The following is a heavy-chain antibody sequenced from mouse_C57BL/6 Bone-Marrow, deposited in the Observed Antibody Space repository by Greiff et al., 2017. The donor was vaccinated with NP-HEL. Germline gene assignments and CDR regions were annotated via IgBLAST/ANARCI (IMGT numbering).Heavy chain of an antibody. Sequence: QVQLQQSGAELARPGASVKLSCKASGYTFTSYGISWVKQRTGQGLECIGEIYPRSGNTYYNEKFKGKATLTADKSSSTAYMELRSLTSEDSAVYFCAREGNYYGFSWFAYWGQGTLVTVSA. CDR2: IYPRSGNT. V-gene: IGHV1-81*01. CDR1: GYTFTSYG. J-gene: IGHJ3*01. D-gene: IGHD2-2*01. CDR3: AREGNYYGFSWFAY.